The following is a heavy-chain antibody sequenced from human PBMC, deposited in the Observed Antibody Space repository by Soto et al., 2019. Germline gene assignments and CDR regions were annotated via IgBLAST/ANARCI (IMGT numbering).Heavy chain of an antibody. CDR3: STYVTVAGSRNF. J-gene: IGHJ4*02. CDR2: IKWNGGST. Sequence: EVQLVESGRGVVRPGGSLRLSCVASGFTFDDFGMTWVRQAPGKGLEWVSGIKWNGGSTGYADSVKGRFTISRDNGKNSLYLQMNSLRAEDTALYYCSTYVTVAGSRNFWGQGTLVTVSS. CDR1: GFTFDDFG. D-gene: IGHD6-19*01. V-gene: IGHV3-20*04.